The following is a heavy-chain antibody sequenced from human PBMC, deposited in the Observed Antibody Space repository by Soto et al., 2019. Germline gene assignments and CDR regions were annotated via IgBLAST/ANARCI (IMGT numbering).Heavy chain of an antibody. CDR3: ARDPPPPDY. V-gene: IGHV1-18*01. J-gene: IGHJ4*02. CDR1: GYTFASYA. CDR2: ISAYNGNT. Sequence: QVQLVKSGAEVQKPGASVKVSCKASGYTFASYAISWMRQATGQGLEWMGWISAYNGNTNYAQKLQGRVTMTTDTSPSTDYMELRSLRSDDTAVYYCARDPPPPDYCGQGTLVTVSS.